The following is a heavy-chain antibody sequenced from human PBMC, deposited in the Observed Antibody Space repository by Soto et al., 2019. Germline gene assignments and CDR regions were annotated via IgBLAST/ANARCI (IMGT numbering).Heavy chain of an antibody. D-gene: IGHD6-19*01. CDR1: GGTFSSYA. CDR2: IIPIFGTA. CDR3: ASRQPDRAVARGWCVT. Sequence: QVPLVQSGAEVKKPGSSVKVSCKASGGTFSSYAISWVRQAPGQGLEWMGGIIPIFGTANYAQKFQGRVTITADESTRTGDMQLSRLSAEDRAVYYCASRQPDRAVARGWCVTGGEGTLVTVSS. J-gene: IGHJ5*02. V-gene: IGHV1-69*01.